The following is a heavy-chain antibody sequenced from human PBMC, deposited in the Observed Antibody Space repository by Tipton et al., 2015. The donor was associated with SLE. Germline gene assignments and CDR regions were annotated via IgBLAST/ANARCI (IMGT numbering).Heavy chain of an antibody. Sequence: QSGPEVKKPGASVKVSCRASGYIFSTYGISWVRQAPGRGLEWMGWINPYNDNTDYVELLQGRVTMTTDTSTGTAYMELTSLNSDDTAIYYCARHPVAGYTYYMDVWGTGTTVTVSS. V-gene: IGHV1-18*01. D-gene: IGHD5-24*01. J-gene: IGHJ6*03. CDR2: INPYNDNT. CDR3: ARHPVAGYTYYMDV. CDR1: GYIFSTYG.